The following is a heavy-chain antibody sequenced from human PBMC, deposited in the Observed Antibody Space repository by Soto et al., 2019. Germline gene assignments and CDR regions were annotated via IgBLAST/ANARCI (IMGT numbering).Heavy chain of an antibody. CDR2: IYHSGYT. Sequence: QLQLQESGSGLVKPSQTLSLTCAVSGGSISSGGYSWSWIRQPPGKGLEWIGYIYHSGYTYCNPSLKSRVTISVDRSKNQFSLKLSSVTAADMAVYYCARAHYGDYGYGMDVWGQGTTVTVSS. CDR1: GGSISSGGYS. D-gene: IGHD4-17*01. CDR3: ARAHYGDYGYGMDV. V-gene: IGHV4-30-2*01. J-gene: IGHJ6*02.